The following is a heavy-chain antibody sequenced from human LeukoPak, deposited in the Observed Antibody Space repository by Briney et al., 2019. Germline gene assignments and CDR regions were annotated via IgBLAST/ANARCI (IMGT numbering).Heavy chain of an antibody. CDR1: GFTFSSYG. J-gene: IGHJ4*02. Sequence: GGSLRLSCAASGFTFSSYGMHWVRQAPGKGLEWVAVISYDGSNKYYADSVKGRFTISRDNSKNTLYLQMNSLRAEDTAVYYCVCKGTAMVTGFDYWGQGTLVTVSS. CDR3: VCKGTAMVTGFDY. D-gene: IGHD5-18*01. V-gene: IGHV3-30*03. CDR2: ISYDGSNK.